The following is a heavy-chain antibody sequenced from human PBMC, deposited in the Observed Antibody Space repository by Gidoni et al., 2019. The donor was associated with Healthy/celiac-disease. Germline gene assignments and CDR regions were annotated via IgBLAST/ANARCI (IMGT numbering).Heavy chain of an antibody. Sequence: APGKGLEWVSAISGSGGSTYYADSVKGRFTISRDNSKNTLYLQMNSLRAEDTAVYYCAKEDYYDSSGYLNYFDYWGQGTLVTVSS. CDR3: AKEDYYDSSGYLNYFDY. CDR2: ISGSGGST. D-gene: IGHD3-22*01. J-gene: IGHJ4*02. V-gene: IGHV3-23*01.